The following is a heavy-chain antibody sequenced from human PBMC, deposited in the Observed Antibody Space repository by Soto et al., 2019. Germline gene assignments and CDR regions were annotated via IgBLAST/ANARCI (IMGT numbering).Heavy chain of an antibody. CDR1: GFTFSSYA. Sequence: GGSLRLSCAASGFTFSSYAMSWVRQAPGKGLEWVSAISGSGGSTYYADSVKGRFTISRDNSKNTLNLQMNSLRAEDTAVYYCAKDPEYYYDTRSNYFDYWGQGTLVTVSS. CDR3: AKDPEYYYDTRSNYFDY. CDR2: ISGSGGST. V-gene: IGHV3-23*01. D-gene: IGHD3-22*01. J-gene: IGHJ4*02.